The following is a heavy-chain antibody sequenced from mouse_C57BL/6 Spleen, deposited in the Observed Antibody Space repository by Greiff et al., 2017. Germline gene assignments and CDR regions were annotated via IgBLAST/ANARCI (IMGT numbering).Heavy chain of an antibody. V-gene: IGHV1-64*01. Sequence: QVQLQQPGAELVKPGASVKLSCKASGYTFTSYWMHWVKQRPGQGLEWIGRIHPDSGSTNYNEKFKSKATLTVDKSSSTAYMQLSSLTSEDSAVYYCAREALQLSDYALDYWGQGTSVTVSS. J-gene: IGHJ4*01. D-gene: IGHD2-4*01. CDR2: IHPDSGST. CDR3: AREALQLSDYALDY. CDR1: GYTFTSYW.